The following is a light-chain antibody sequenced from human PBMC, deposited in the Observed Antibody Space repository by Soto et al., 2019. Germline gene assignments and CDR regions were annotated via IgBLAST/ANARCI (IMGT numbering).Light chain of an antibody. CDR2: AAS. Sequence: EIVLTQFPGTLSLSPGERATLSCRPSQSLSSSYVVWYQQKPGQAPRLLIYAASRRATGIPDRFSGSGSATEYTLTISRLAPEDSAVYYCQQQGTFGQGTKLEIK. CDR3: QQQGT. CDR1: QSLSSSY. J-gene: IGKJ2*01. V-gene: IGKV3-20*01.